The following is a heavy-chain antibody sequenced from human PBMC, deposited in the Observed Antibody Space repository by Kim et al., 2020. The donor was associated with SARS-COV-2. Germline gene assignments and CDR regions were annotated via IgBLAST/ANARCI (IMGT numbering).Heavy chain of an antibody. CDR1: GGSISSSNW. D-gene: IGHD5-18*01. CDR3: ARGFVLGYSYGAPQFDY. CDR2: IYHSGST. V-gene: IGHV4-4*02. Sequence: SETLSLTCAVSGGSISSSNWWSWVRQPPGKGLEWIGEIYHSGSTNYNPSLKSRVTISVDKSKNQFSLKLSSVTAADTAVYYCARGFVLGYSYGAPQFDYWGQGTLVTVSS. J-gene: IGHJ4*02.